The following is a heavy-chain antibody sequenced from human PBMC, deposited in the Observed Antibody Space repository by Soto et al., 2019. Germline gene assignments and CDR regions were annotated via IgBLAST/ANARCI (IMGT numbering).Heavy chain of an antibody. CDR1: GGTFSSYA. CDR2: IIPICGTA. V-gene: IGHV1-69*01. Sequence: QVQLVQSGAEVKKPGSSVKVSCKASGGTFSSYAISWVRQAPGQGLEWMGGIIPICGTANYAQKFQGRVTITAEESTSTDYMELSSLRSEQPAVYHCARDVRRPKPYYYDRSGYIMAAYEQWGQRTLVSVSS. J-gene: IGHJ4*02. D-gene: IGHD3-22*01. CDR3: ARDVRRPKPYYYDRSGYIMAAYEQ.